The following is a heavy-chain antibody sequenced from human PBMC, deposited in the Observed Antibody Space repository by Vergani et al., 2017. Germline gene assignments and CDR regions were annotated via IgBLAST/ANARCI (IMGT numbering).Heavy chain of an antibody. CDR2: ISSSGSTI. Sequence: QVQLVESGGGLVKPGGSPRLSCAASGFTFSDYYMSWIRQAPGKGLEWVSYISSSGSTIYYADSVKGRFTISRDNAKNSLYLQMNSLRAEDTAVYYCARARDDFWSGYYTAYFDYWGQGTLVTVSS. CDR3: ARARDDFWSGYYTAYFDY. V-gene: IGHV3-11*01. D-gene: IGHD3-3*01. CDR1: GFTFSDYY. J-gene: IGHJ4*02.